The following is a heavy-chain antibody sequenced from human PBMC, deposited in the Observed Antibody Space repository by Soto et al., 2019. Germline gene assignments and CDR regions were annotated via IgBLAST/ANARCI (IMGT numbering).Heavy chain of an antibody. CDR3: DRERGDGYTFGY. D-gene: IGHD5-12*01. CDR1: GGSISSGDYY. J-gene: IGHJ4*02. Sequence: PSETLSLTCTVSGGSISSGDYYWSWIRQPPGKGLEWIGYIYYSGSTYYNPSLKSRVTISVDTSKNQFSLKLSSVTAADTAVYYCDRERGDGYTFGYWGQGTLVTVSS. CDR2: IYYSGST. V-gene: IGHV4-30-4*01.